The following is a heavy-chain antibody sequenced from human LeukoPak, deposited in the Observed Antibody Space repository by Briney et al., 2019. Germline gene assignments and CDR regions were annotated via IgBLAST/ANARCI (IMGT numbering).Heavy chain of an antibody. V-gene: IGHV1-18*01. Sequence: ASVKVSCKASGYTFTTYGISWVRQAPGQGLEWMGWISAYNNNTKNARKFQGRVTMTTDTSTSTAYMELRSLRSDDTAVYYCARASRDGYNSGAFDIWGQGTMVTVSS. CDR2: ISAYNNNT. CDR3: ARASRDGYNSGAFDI. J-gene: IGHJ3*02. D-gene: IGHD5-24*01. CDR1: GYTFTTYG.